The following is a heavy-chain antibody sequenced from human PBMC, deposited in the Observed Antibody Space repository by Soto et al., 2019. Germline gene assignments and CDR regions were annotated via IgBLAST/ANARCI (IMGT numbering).Heavy chain of an antibody. D-gene: IGHD3-9*01. CDR3: VRDNRLRFFDWPQFDP. J-gene: IGHJ5*02. CDR2: ISYDGSNK. Sequence: LRLSCAASGFTFSSYAMHWVRQAPGKGLEWVAVISYDGSNKYYADSVKGRFTISRDNAQNSLFLQMNSLRDEDTAVYYCVRDNRLRFFDWPQFDPWGQGTLVTVSS. CDR1: GFTFSSYA. V-gene: IGHV3-30-3*01.